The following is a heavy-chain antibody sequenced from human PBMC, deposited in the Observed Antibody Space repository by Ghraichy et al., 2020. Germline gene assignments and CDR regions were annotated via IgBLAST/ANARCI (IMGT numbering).Heavy chain of an antibody. CDR2: FDPEDGET. Sequence: ASVKVSCKVSGYTLTELSMHWVRQAPGKGLEWMGGFDPEDGETIYAQKFQGRVTMTEDTSTDTAYMELSSLRSEDTAVYYCATDRGKITMVRPPLRYGMDVWGQGTTVTVSS. V-gene: IGHV1-24*01. D-gene: IGHD3-10*01. CDR3: ATDRGKITMVRPPLRYGMDV. J-gene: IGHJ6*02. CDR1: GYTLTELS.